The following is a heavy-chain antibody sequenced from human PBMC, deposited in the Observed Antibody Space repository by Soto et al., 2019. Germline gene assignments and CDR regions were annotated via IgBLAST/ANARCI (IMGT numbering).Heavy chain of an antibody. J-gene: IGHJ3*02. CDR2: IIPIFGTA. CDR1: GGTFSSYA. V-gene: IGHV1-69*13. Sequence: SVKVSCKASGGTFSSYAISWVRQAPGQGLEWMGGIIPIFGTANYAQKFQGRVTITADESTSTAYMELSSLRSEDTAVYYCARLTLGQLPVADISGQGTMVTVS. CDR3: ARLTLGQLPVADI. D-gene: IGHD7-27*01.